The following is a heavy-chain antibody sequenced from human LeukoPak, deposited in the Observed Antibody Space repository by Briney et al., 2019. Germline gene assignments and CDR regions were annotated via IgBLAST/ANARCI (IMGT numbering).Heavy chain of an antibody. Sequence: SETLSLTCTVSGGSISSGGYYWSWIRQHPGKGLEWIGYIYYSGSTYYNPSLKSRVTISVDTSKNQFSLKLSSVTAADTAVYYCARHVICGGDCYSIDYWGQGTLVTVSS. CDR3: ARHVICGGDCYSIDY. V-gene: IGHV4-31*03. J-gene: IGHJ4*02. D-gene: IGHD2-21*02. CDR1: GGSISSGGYY. CDR2: IYYSGST.